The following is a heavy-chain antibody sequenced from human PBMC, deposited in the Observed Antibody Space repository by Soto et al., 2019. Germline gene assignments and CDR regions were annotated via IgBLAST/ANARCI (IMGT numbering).Heavy chain of an antibody. V-gene: IGHV3-23*01. CDR1: GFTFSSYA. Sequence: GGSLRLSCAASGFTFSSYAMSWVPQAPGKGVAWVSAISGSGGSTYYADSVKGRFTISRDNSKNTLYLQMNSLRAEDTAVYYAVTPPPGQWGQGTLVTVSS. D-gene: IGHD4-4*01. CDR2: ISGSGGST. J-gene: IGHJ4*02. CDR3: VTPPPGQ.